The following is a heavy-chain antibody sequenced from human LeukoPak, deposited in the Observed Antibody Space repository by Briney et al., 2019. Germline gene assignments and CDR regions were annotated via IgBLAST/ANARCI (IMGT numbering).Heavy chain of an antibody. J-gene: IGHJ4*02. Sequence: GRSLRLSCAASGFTFSSYGMHWVRQAPGKGLEWVAVIPYDGSNKYYADSVKGRFTISRDYSKNTLYLQMNSLRAEDTAVYYCAKDRSSGIAVAGYFDYWGQGTLVTVSS. CDR1: GFTFSSYG. D-gene: IGHD6-19*01. CDR3: AKDRSSGIAVAGYFDY. CDR2: IPYDGSNK. V-gene: IGHV3-30*18.